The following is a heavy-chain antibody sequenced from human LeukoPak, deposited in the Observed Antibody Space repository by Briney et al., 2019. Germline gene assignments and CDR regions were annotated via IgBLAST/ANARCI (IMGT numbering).Heavy chain of an antibody. J-gene: IGHJ4*02. CDR3: ARVRGYCSSTTCYYDY. V-gene: IGHV4-31*03. CDR1: GGSISSGGYY. D-gene: IGHD2-2*01. CDR2: IYNSGST. Sequence: SSETLSLTCTVSGGSISSGGYYWSWIRQHPGKGLEWIGYIYNSGSTYYNPSLKSRVTISVDTSKNQFSLRLSSVTAADTAVYYCARVRGYCSSTTCYYDYWGQGTLVTVSS.